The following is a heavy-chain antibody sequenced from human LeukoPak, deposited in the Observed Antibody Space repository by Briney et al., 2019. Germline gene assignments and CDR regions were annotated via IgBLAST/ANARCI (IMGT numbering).Heavy chain of an antibody. V-gene: IGHV3-11*01. CDR1: GFTFSDYY. CDR2: ISSSGSTI. Sequence: GGSLRLSCAASGFTFSDYYMSWIRQAPGKGLEWVSYISSSGSTIYYADSVKGRFTISRDNAKNSLYLQMSSLRAEDTAVYYCASAPGRGRYYFDYWGQGTLVTVSS. CDR3: ASAPGRGRYYFDY. D-gene: IGHD3-10*01. J-gene: IGHJ4*02.